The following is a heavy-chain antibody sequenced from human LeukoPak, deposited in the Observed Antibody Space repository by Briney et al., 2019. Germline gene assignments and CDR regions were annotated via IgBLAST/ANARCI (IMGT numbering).Heavy chain of an antibody. CDR3: ARMSDHQFQD. Sequence: SETLSLTCTVSGVSISSYYWSWIRQTAGNRLEYIGRMYRGNNVNNNPSLRGRVSVSIDRYQNHFTLRLTSVTVADTAVYFCARMSDHQFQDWGQGILVTVSS. V-gene: IGHV4-4*07. CDR1: GVSISSYY. D-gene: IGHD1-14*01. J-gene: IGHJ4*02. CDR2: MYRGNNV.